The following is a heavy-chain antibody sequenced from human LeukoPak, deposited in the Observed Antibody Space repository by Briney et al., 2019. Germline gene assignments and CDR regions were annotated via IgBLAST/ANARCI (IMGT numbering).Heavy chain of an antibody. CDR3: ARYWNDATDAFDI. V-gene: IGHV3-23*01. D-gene: IGHD1-1*01. CDR2: ISGSGGST. CDR1: GFTFSSYA. Sequence: GGSLRLSCAASGFTFSSYAMSWVRQAPGKGLEWVSAISGSGGSTYYADSVKGRFTISRDNSKNTLYLQMNSLRAEDTAVYYCARYWNDATDAFDIWGQGTMVTVSS. J-gene: IGHJ3*02.